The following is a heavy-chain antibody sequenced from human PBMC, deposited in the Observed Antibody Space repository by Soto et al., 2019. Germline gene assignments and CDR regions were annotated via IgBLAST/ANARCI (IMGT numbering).Heavy chain of an antibody. CDR3: AHRVVGEDAFDI. CDR1: GFSLSTSGVS. CDR2: IYWDDDK. V-gene: IGHV2-5*02. Sequence: QITLKESGPPLVKPTQTLTLTCTLSGFSLSTSGVSVGWIRQPPGKALEWLALIYWDDDKRYNPSLMDRLTIXNXXSKNQVVLIMTNMHPVDTATYYCAHRVVGEDAFDIWCQGTLVTVSS. J-gene: IGHJ3*02.